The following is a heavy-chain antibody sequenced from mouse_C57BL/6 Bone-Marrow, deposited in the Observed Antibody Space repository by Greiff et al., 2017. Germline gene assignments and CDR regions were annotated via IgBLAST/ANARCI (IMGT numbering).Heavy chain of an antibody. V-gene: IGHV1-61*01. J-gene: IGHJ2*01. CDR1: GYTFTSYW. CDR2: IYPSDSET. Sequence: QVHLKQPGAELVRPGSSVKLSCKASGYTFTSYWMDWVKQRPGQGLEWIGNIYPSDSETHYNQKFKDKATLTVDKSSSTAYMQLSSLTSEDSAVYYCARHYYGDYWGQGTTLTVSS. CDR3: ARHYYGDY.